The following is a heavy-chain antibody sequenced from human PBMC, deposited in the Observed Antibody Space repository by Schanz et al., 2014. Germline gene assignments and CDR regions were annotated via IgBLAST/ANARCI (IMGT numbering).Heavy chain of an antibody. Sequence: EVQLVESGGGLVQPGRSLRLSCAASGFTFDDYAMHWVRQAPGKGLEWVSGISWNSGRIGYADSVKGRFTISRDDAKNSMYLQMNSLRAEDTALYYCAKDRQNRVNRVGYYYGMDVWGQGTTVTVSS. J-gene: IGHJ6*02. CDR3: AKDRQNRVNRVGYYYGMDV. V-gene: IGHV3-9*01. CDR2: ISWNSGRI. D-gene: IGHD3-16*01. CDR1: GFTFDDYA.